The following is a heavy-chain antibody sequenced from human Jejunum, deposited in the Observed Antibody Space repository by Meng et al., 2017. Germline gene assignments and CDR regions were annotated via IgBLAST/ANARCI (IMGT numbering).Heavy chain of an antibody. CDR2: LSVSGTST. V-gene: IGHV3-23*01. D-gene: IGHD6-19*01. CDR1: GFTFSSYA. J-gene: IGHJ4*02. Sequence: VVSLRLSCAASGFTFSSYAMSWVRQAPGKGLEWVSGLSVSGTSTYYADSVKGRFAISRDNSKNTLYLQMNSLRAEDTAVYYCAKITRGEKQWHVHGYFDFWGQGTQVTVSS. CDR3: AKITRGEKQWHVHGYFDF.